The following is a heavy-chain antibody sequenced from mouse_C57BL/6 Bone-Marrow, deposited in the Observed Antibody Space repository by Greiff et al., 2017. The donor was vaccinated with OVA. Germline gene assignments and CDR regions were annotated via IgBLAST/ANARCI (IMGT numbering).Heavy chain of an antibody. Sequence: VQLQQSVAELVRPGASVKLSCTASGFNIKNTYMHWVKQRPEQGLEWIGRIDPANGNTKYAPKFQGKATITADTSSNTAYLQLSSLTSEDTAIYYCAPHYYGSSTSFDYWGQGTTLTVSS. J-gene: IGHJ2*01. CDR3: APHYYGSSTSFDY. CDR1: GFNIKNTY. CDR2: IDPANGNT. V-gene: IGHV14-3*01. D-gene: IGHD1-1*01.